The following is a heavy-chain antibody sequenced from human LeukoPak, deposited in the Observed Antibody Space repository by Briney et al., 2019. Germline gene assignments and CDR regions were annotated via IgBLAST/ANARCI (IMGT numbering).Heavy chain of an antibody. CDR3: ATTTVTRSSGMDV. J-gene: IGHJ6*02. CDR1: GGSISSGGYY. Sequence: SENLSLNCTVSGGSISSGGYYWSWIRQHPGRGLEWIGYIYYSGSTYHNPSLKSRVTISVDTSKNQFSLKLSSVTAADTAVYYCATTTVTRSSGMDVWGQGTTVTVS. V-gene: IGHV4-31*03. D-gene: IGHD4-17*01. CDR2: IYYSGST.